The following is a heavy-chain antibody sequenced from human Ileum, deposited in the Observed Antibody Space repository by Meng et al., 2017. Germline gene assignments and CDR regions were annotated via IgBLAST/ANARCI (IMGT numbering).Heavy chain of an antibody. Sequence: GHLKGSAPCLVEPPGTLPLPFISSCDPISSSNWWTWVRQPPGKGLEWIGEIFHTGSTNYNPSLKSRVTISADKSKNQFSLNLSSVTAADTAVYYCATNKNKKIDYWGQGTLVTVSS. D-gene: IGHD2/OR15-2a*01. CDR1: CDPISSSNW. J-gene: IGHJ4*02. V-gene: IGHV4-4*03. CDR2: IFHTGST. CDR3: ATNKNKKIDY.